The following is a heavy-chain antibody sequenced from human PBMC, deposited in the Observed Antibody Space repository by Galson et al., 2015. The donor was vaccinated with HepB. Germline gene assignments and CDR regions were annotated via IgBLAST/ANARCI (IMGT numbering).Heavy chain of an antibody. CDR2: ISGSGGST. V-gene: IGHV3-23*01. CDR1: GFTFSSYA. Sequence: SLRLSCAASGFTFSSYAMSWVRQAPGKGLEWVSAISGSGGSTYYADSVKGRFTISRDNSKNTLYLQMNSLRAEDTAVYYCAKDKSGYSGWYGLLGYYGMDVWGQGTTVTVSS. J-gene: IGHJ6*02. CDR3: AKDKSGYSGWYGLLGYYGMDV. D-gene: IGHD6-19*01.